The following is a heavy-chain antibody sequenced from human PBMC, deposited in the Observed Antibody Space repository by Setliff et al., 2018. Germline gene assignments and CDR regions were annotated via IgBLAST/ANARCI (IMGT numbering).Heavy chain of an antibody. Sequence: GGSLRLSCRASGFTFSTYAMSWVRLPLGKGLEWVSGIGTSDGDTYYGASVKGRFVISRDDSKNTLYLQMNSLRVEDTAVYYCAKDPRDSSSWYGWFDPWGQGTLVTVSS. V-gene: IGHV3-23*01. CDR2: IGTSDGDT. D-gene: IGHD6-13*01. J-gene: IGHJ5*02. CDR1: GFTFSTYA. CDR3: AKDPRDSSSWYGWFDP.